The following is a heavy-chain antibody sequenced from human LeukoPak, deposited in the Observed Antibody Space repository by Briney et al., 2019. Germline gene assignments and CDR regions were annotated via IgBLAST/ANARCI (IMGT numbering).Heavy chain of an antibody. D-gene: IGHD3-22*01. CDR1: GGSISSYY. Sequence: PSETLSLTCTVSGGSISSYYWSWIRQPPGKGLEWIGYIYYSGSTNYNPSLKSRVTISVDTSKNQFSLKLSSVTAADTAVYYCARDVYYYDSSGYLPFSLWGQGTLVTVSS. CDR2: IYYSGST. V-gene: IGHV4-59*12. J-gene: IGHJ4*02. CDR3: ARDVYYYDSSGYLPFSL.